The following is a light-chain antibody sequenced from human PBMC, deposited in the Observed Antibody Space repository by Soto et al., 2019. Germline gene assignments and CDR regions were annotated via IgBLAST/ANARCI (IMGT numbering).Light chain of an antibody. CDR2: GIS. CDR1: QSVTNRY. V-gene: IGKV3-20*01. CDR3: QQYSSLPHT. Sequence: ESVLTQSQGTLSLSPGERATLSCRASQSVTNRYFAWYQQRPGQAPRLLIYGISNRATGITDRFSGSGSGKDFTLTISRLETEDFVVYYCQQYSSLPHTFGQGTKLEVK. J-gene: IGKJ2*01.